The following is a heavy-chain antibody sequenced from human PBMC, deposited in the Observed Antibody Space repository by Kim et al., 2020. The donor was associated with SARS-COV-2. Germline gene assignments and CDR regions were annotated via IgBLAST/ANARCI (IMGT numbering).Heavy chain of an antibody. CDR2: IRSNTGGGTR. CDR3: TTVVATTRVGYFAY. D-gene: IGHD5-12*01. J-gene: IGHJ4*02. V-gene: IGHV3-15*01. CDR1: GFTFSNAW. Sequence: GGSLRLSCAVSGFTFSNAWMSWVRQAPGKGLEWVGRIRSNTGGGTRDYAAPVKGRFTISRDDSGNTLFLQMNSLKTEDTAVYYCTTVVATTRVGYFAYWGQGTLVTVSS.